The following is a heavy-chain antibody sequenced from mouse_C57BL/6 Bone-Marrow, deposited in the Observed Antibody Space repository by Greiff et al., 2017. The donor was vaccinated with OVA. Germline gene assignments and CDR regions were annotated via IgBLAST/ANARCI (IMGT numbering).Heavy chain of an antibody. D-gene: IGHD2-3*01. Sequence: VQLQQPGAELVRPGSSVKLSCKASGYTFTSYWMHWVKQRPIQGLEWIGNIDPSDSETHYNQKFKDKATLTVDKSSSTAYMQLSSLTSEDSAVYYCARGGGIYDGYQFAYWGQGTLVTVSA. CDR3: ARGGGIYDGYQFAY. V-gene: IGHV1-52*01. CDR1: GYTFTSYW. CDR2: IDPSDSET. J-gene: IGHJ3*01.